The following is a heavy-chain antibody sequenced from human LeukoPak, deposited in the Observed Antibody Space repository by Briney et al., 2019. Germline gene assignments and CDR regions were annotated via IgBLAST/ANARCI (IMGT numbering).Heavy chain of an antibody. V-gene: IGHV3-49*04. CDR1: GFTFGDYA. J-gene: IGHJ6*03. Sequence: GGSLRLSCTASGFTFGDYAMSWVRQAPGKGLEWVGFIRSKAYGGTTEYAASVKGRFTISRDDSKSIAYLQMNSLKTEDTAVYYCTLDYYYYMDVWGKGTTVTVSS. CDR3: TLDYYYYMDV. CDR2: IRSKAYGGTT.